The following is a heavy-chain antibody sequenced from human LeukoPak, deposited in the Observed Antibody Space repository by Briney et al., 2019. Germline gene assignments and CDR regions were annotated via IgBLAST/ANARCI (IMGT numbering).Heavy chain of an antibody. CDR2: IYTSGNT. J-gene: IGHJ3*02. V-gene: IGHV4-4*09. Sequence: PSETLSLTCTVSGGSISSYYWSWIRQPPGKGLEWIGNIYTSGNTNYNPSLKSRVAISVDTSKNQFSLKLSSVTAADTAVYYCARPYSSGWSGAFDIWGQGTMVTVSS. CDR3: ARPYSSGWSGAFDI. CDR1: GGSISSYY. D-gene: IGHD6-19*01.